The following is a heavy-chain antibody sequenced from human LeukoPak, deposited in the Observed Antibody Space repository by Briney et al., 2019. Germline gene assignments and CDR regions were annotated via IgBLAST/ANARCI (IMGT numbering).Heavy chain of an antibody. CDR2: ISSSGSTI. D-gene: IGHD6-19*01. CDR1: GFTFSDYY. CDR3: ARILDSAWGELGY. Sequence: GGSLRLSCAASGFTFSDYYMSWIRQAPGKGLEWVSYISSSGSTIYYADSVKGRFTISRDNSKNTLYLQMNSLRAEDTAVYYCARILDSAWGELGYWGQGTLVTVSS. J-gene: IGHJ4*02. V-gene: IGHV3-11*04.